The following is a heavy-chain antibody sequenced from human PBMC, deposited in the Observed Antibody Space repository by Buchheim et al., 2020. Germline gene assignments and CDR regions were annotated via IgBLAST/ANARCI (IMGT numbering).Heavy chain of an antibody. D-gene: IGHD6-13*01. J-gene: IGHJ5*02. CDR3: ARGRPHIAAAGVRWFDP. CDR2: INDSVST. CDR1: GGSFSGYY. V-gene: IGHV4-34*01. Sequence: QVQLQQWGAGLLKPSETLSLTCAVFGGSFSGYYWSWIRQPPEKGLEWIGEINDSVSTHYNPSLKSRVTISVDTSKHKCSLMLSSVTAADTAVYYCARGRPHIAAAGVRWFDPWGQGTL.